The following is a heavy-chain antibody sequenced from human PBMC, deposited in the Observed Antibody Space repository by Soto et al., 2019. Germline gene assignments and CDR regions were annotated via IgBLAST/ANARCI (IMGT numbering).Heavy chain of an antibody. CDR2: INDSGSA. V-gene: IGHV4-59*01. D-gene: IGHD3-16*01. J-gene: IGHJ4*02. CDR3: ARGGGDHDY. Sequence: QVQLQEAGPGLVKPSETLSLTCTVSGGSFSSYYWNWIRQPPGTGMEWIGYINDSGSAHYNPSLMSRVTMSVDTLNNQFSLKLTSVTAADTSVYYCARGGGDHDYWGQGTMVTVSS. CDR1: GGSFSSYY.